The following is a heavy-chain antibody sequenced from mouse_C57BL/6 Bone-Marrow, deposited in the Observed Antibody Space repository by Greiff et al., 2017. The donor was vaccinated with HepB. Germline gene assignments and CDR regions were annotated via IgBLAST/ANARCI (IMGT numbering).Heavy chain of an antibody. CDR2: IYPGDGDT. V-gene: IGHV1-82*01. CDR1: GYAFSSSW. Sequence: QVQLKESGPELVKPGASVKISCKASGYAFSSSWMNWVKQRPGKGLEWIGRIYPGDGDTNYNGKFKGKATLTADKSSSTAYMQLSSLTSEDSAVYFCARRDSNYGAWFAYWGQGTLVTVSA. D-gene: IGHD2-5*01. J-gene: IGHJ3*01. CDR3: ARRDSNYGAWFAY.